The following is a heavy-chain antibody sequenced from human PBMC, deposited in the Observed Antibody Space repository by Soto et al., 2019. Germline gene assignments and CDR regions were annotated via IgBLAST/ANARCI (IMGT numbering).Heavy chain of an antibody. Sequence: LTCTVSGGSISSGGYYWSWIRQHPGKGLEWIGYIYYSGSTYYNPSLKSRVTISVDTSKNQFSLKLSSVTAADTAVYYCARDRWHEGGIYYYYYGMDVWGQGTTVTVSS. J-gene: IGHJ6*02. D-gene: IGHD3-16*01. CDR3: ARDRWHEGGIYYYYYGMDV. CDR2: IYYSGST. V-gene: IGHV4-31*03. CDR1: GGSISSGGYY.